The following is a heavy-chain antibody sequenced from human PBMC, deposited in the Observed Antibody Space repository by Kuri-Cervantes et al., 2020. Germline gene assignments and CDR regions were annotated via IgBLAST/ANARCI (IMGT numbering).Heavy chain of an antibody. J-gene: IGHJ3*02. CDR2: FDPEDGET. D-gene: IGHD4-11*01. Sequence: ASVKVSCKVSGYTLTELSTHWVRQAPGKGLEWMGGFDPEDGETIYAQKFQGRVTMTEDTSTDTAYMELSSLRSEDTAVYYCATATLQKNAFDIWGQGTMVTVSS. CDR1: GYTLTELS. V-gene: IGHV1-24*01. CDR3: ATATLQKNAFDI.